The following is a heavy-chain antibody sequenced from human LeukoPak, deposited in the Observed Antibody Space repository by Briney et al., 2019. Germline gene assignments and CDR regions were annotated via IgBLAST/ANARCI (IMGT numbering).Heavy chain of an antibody. Sequence: SETLSLTCAVYGGSFSGYYWSWIRQPPGKGLEWIGEINHSGSTNYNPSLKSRVTISVDTSKNQFSLKLSSVTAADTAVYYCARGRGYSGYDTTDYWGQGTLVTDSS. CDR1: GGSFSGYY. D-gene: IGHD5-12*01. CDR3: ARGRGYSGYDTTDY. CDR2: INHSGST. J-gene: IGHJ4*02. V-gene: IGHV4-34*01.